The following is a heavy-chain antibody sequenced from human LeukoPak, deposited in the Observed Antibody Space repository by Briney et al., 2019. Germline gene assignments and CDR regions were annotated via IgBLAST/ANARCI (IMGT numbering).Heavy chain of an antibody. V-gene: IGHV3-23*01. Sequence: PGGSLRLSCAATGFTFSNYAMSWVRQAPGKGLECVSTISGSGGNTYYADSVKGRFTISRDTSKNTLYLQMNSLRSEDTAVYYCARGGNEYYYYGMDVWGQGTTVTVSS. J-gene: IGHJ6*02. CDR3: ARGGNEYYYYGMDV. D-gene: IGHD1-14*01. CDR1: GFTFSNYA. CDR2: ISGSGGNT.